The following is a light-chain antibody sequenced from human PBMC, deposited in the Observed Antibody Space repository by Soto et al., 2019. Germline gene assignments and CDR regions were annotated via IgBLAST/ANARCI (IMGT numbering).Light chain of an antibody. Sequence: ELVLTQSPGTLSLSPGERATLSCRASQSVSSSYLAWYQQKPGQDPRLLIYGASSRATASPDRFSGSGSGTDFTLTISRLEPEDVAVDYCHQYDSSPLTFGGGTKVEIK. CDR1: QSVSSSY. V-gene: IGKV3-20*01. CDR2: GAS. CDR3: HQYDSSPLT. J-gene: IGKJ4*01.